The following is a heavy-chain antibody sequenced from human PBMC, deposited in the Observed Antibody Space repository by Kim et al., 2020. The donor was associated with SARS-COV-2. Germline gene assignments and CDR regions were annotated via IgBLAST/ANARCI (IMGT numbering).Heavy chain of an antibody. V-gene: IGHV4-39*01. J-gene: IGHJ4*02. CDR2: IYYSGST. Sequence: SETLSLTCTVSGGSISSYSYYWGWIRQPPGKGLEWIGSIYYSGSTYYNPSLKSRVTISVDTSKNQFSLKLSSVTAADTAVYYCARGYYCSGGSCSRPPGYWGQGTLVTVSS. CDR1: GGSISSYSYY. CDR3: ARGYYCSGGSCSRPPGY. D-gene: IGHD2-15*01.